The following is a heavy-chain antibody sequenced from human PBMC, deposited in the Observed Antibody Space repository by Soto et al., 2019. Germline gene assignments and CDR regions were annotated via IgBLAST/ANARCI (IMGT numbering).Heavy chain of an antibody. Sequence: GGSLRLSCAASGFTFSSYAMSWVRQAPGKGLEWVSAISGSGGSTYYADSVKGRFTISRDNSKNTLYLQMNSLRAEDTAVYYCARSAYYYGSGSLRRAFDIWGQGTMVTVSS. CDR1: GFTFSSYA. CDR3: ARSAYYYGSGSLRRAFDI. V-gene: IGHV3-23*01. CDR2: ISGSGGST. J-gene: IGHJ3*02. D-gene: IGHD3-10*01.